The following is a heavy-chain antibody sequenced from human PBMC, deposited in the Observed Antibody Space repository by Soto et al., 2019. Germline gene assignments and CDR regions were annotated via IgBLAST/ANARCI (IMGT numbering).Heavy chain of an antibody. CDR2: IGSSGNSI. Sequence: EVQLVESGGGLVQPGGSLRLSCAASGFTFSSYSMNWVRQAPGKGLEWVSYIGSSGNSIYYADSVKGRFTISRDNAKNSLYLHMNSLRAEDTAVYYCARGIYCNTGRCSIFYYYYMDVWGKGTTVTVSS. D-gene: IGHD2-15*01. CDR3: ARGIYCNTGRCSIFYYYYMDV. CDR1: GFTFSSYS. V-gene: IGHV3-48*01. J-gene: IGHJ6*03.